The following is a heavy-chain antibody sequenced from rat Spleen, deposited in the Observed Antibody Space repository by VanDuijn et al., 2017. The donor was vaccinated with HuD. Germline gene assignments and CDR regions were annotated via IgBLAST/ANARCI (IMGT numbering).Heavy chain of an antibody. V-gene: IGHV3-3*01. D-gene: IGHD1-12*02. Sequence: EGQLQESGPGLVKPSQSLSLTCSVTGYSITSSYRWNWIRKFPGNKLEWMGYINSAGNTNYNPSLKSRISISRDTSKNQFFLQVNSVTTEDTATYYCERSDGTHYCRPFIYGGRGTLVTVSS. CDR2: INSAGNT. J-gene: IGHJ3*01. CDR1: GYSITSSYR. CDR3: ERSDGTHYCRPFIY.